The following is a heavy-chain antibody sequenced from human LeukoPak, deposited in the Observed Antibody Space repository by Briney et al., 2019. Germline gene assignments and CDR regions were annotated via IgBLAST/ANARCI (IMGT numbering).Heavy chain of an antibody. D-gene: IGHD3-22*01. V-gene: IGHV3-15*01. Sequence: GGSLRLSCAASGFTFSNAWMSWVRQAPGKGLEWVGRIRSKTDGGTTDYAAPVKGRFTISRDDSKNTLYLQMNSLKTEDTAVYYCTPDSSGYYSGFDPWGQGTLVTVSS. CDR3: TPDSSGYYSGFDP. J-gene: IGHJ5*02. CDR2: IRSKTDGGTT. CDR1: GFTFSNAW.